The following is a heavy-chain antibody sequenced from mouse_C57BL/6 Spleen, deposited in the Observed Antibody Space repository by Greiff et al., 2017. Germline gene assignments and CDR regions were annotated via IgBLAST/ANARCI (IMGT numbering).Heavy chain of an antibody. CDR1: GYNIKGDY. D-gene: IGHD2-5*01. Sequence: VQLQQSGAELVRPGASVKLSCKASGYNIKGDYMHWVKQRPEQGLEWIGRIDPDNGDTEYASKFKGKATITADTSSNTAYLQLSSLTSEDTAVYYCLICYSSPWFAYWGQGTMVTVSA. J-gene: IGHJ3*01. CDR2: IDPDNGDT. V-gene: IGHV14-4*01. CDR3: LICYSSPWFAY.